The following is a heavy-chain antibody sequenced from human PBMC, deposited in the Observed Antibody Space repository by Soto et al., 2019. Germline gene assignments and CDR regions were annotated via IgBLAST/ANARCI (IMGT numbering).Heavy chain of an antibody. J-gene: IGHJ5*02. D-gene: IGHD3-3*01. CDR3: ARGRSVLRFLEWLLPNWFDP. CDR2: INPNSGGT. V-gene: IGHV1-2*04. CDR1: GYTFTGYY. Sequence: QVQLVQSGAEVKKPGASVKVSCKASGYTFTGYYMHWVRQAPGQGLEWMGWINPNSGGTNYAQKFQGWVTMTRDTAISTAYMELSRLRSDDTAVYYCARGRSVLRFLEWLLPNWFDPWGQGTLVTVSS.